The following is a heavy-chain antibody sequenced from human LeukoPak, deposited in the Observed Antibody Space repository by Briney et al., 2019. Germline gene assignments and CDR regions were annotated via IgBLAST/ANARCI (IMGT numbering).Heavy chain of an antibody. CDR3: AKNSGKYYPEAFGI. Sequence: SETLSLTCSVSGGSITSYYWSWIRQPPGKGLEWIGYIYYSGSTNYNPSLKSRVTISIDTSKNQFSLKLTSVTAADTAVYYCAKNSGKYYPEAFGIWGQGTMVTVSS. V-gene: IGHV4-59*01. J-gene: IGHJ3*02. D-gene: IGHD1-26*01. CDR1: GGSITSYY. CDR2: IYYSGST.